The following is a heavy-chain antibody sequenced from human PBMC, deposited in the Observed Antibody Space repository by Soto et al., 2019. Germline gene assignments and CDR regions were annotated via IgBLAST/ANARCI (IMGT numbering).Heavy chain of an antibody. V-gene: IGHV1-69*13. Sequence: GASVKVSCKASGYTFTRYGISWVRQTPRQGLEWMGGIIPIFGTANYAQKFQGRVTITADESTSTAYMELSSLRSEDTAVYYCAIPEPDLSGSYVFEYRGQGTLVTVSS. CDR3: AIPEPDLSGSYVFEY. J-gene: IGHJ4*02. CDR1: GYTFTRYG. CDR2: IIPIFGTA. D-gene: IGHD1-26*01.